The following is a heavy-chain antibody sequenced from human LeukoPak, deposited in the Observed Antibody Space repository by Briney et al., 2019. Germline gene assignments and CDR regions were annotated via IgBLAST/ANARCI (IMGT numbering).Heavy chain of an antibody. Sequence: GRSLRHSCAASGFTFTSYAMHWVRQAPGKGLEWVAVISYDGSNKYYADSVKGRFTISRDNSKNTLYLQMNSLRAEDTAVYYCATDGMTTVTPIYGMDVWGQGTTVTVSS. CDR2: ISYDGSNK. D-gene: IGHD4-17*01. CDR1: GFTFTSYA. CDR3: ATDGMTTVTPIYGMDV. V-gene: IGHV3-30*04. J-gene: IGHJ6*02.